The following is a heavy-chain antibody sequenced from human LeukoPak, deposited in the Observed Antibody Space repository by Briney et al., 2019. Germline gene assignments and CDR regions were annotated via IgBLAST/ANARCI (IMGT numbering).Heavy chain of an antibody. J-gene: IGHJ4*02. Sequence: PGGSLRLSCAASGFTFSSYAMHWVRQAPGKGLEWVAVISYDGSNKYYADSVKGRFTISRDNSENTLYLQMNSLKTEDTAVYYCITAAVIYNSGWYDDYWGQGTLVTVSS. D-gene: IGHD6-19*01. CDR1: GFTFSSYA. CDR2: ISYDGSNK. CDR3: ITAAVIYNSGWYDDY. V-gene: IGHV3-30-3*01.